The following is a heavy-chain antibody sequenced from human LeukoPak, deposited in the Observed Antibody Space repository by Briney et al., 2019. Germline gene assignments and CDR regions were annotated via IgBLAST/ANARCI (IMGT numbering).Heavy chain of an antibody. Sequence: QPGGSLRLSCAASGFTFSSYEMNWVRQAPGKGVEWVSYISSSGSTIYYADSVKGRFTISRDNAKNSLYLQMNSLRAEDTAVYYCARDRPRAAAGIIDYWGQGTLVTVSS. CDR3: ARDRPRAAAGIIDY. CDR2: ISSSGSTI. V-gene: IGHV3-48*03. CDR1: GFTFSSYE. J-gene: IGHJ4*02. D-gene: IGHD6-13*01.